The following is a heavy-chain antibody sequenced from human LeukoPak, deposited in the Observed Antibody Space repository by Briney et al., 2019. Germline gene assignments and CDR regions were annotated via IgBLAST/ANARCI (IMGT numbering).Heavy chain of an antibody. CDR1: GYSFTSYW. CDR3: ARRGGYCSGGSCWNDY. V-gene: IGHV5-51*01. CDR2: IDPSDSET. J-gene: IGHJ4*02. D-gene: IGHD2-15*01. Sequence: GESLKISCKASGYSFTSYWIGWVRQMPGKGLEWMGIIDPSDSETRYTPSFQGQVTISVDKSISTAYLQWSSLKASDTAMYYCARRGGYCSGGSCWNDYWGQGTLVTVSS.